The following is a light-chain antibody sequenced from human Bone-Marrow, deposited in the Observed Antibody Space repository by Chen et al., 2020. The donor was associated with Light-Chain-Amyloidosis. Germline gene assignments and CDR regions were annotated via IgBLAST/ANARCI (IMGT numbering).Light chain of an antibody. CDR3: QQYGTSPLT. CDR1: QTVTPSY. V-gene: IGKV3-20*01. J-gene: IGKJ4*01. CDR2: GSS. Sequence: IVLTQSPGTLSLSPGERATLSCRASQTVTPSYLAWYQQKFGQAPRLLIYGSSSRATGIPDRFTGSGSGTDFTLTINRLEPEDFAMYYCQQYGTSPLTFGGGTKVEIK.